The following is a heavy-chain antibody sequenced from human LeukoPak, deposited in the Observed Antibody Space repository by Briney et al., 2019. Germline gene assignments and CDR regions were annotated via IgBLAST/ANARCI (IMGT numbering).Heavy chain of an antibody. CDR2: INHSGST. V-gene: IGHV4-34*01. Sequence: SETLSLTCAVYGGSFSGYYWSWIRQPPGKGLEWIGEINHSGSTNYNPSLKSRVTMSVDTSKNQFSLKLSSVTAADTAVYYCARDNAAMVPFDYWGQGTLVTVSS. J-gene: IGHJ4*02. CDR1: GGSFSGYY. D-gene: IGHD5-18*01. CDR3: ARDNAAMVPFDY.